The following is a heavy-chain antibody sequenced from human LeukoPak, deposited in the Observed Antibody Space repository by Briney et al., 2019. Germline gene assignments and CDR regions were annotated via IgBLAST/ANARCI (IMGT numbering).Heavy chain of an antibody. D-gene: IGHD2-21*02. Sequence: GGSLRLSCAASGFTFSSYSMNWGRQAPGKGLEWVSSISSSSSYIYYADSVKGRFTISRDNSKNTLYLQMNSLRAEDTAVYYCASPGIVVVTGGMDVWGQGTTVTVSS. CDR2: ISSSSSYI. V-gene: IGHV3-21*04. CDR1: GFTFSSYS. J-gene: IGHJ6*02. CDR3: ASPGIVVVTGGMDV.